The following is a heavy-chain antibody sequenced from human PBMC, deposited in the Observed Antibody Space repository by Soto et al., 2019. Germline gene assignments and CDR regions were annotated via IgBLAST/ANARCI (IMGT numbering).Heavy chain of an antibody. V-gene: IGHV3-13*01. J-gene: IGHJ4*01. CDR3: ARGGYGIYGVDQ. D-gene: IGHD5-12*01. CDR2: IGSAGGT. Sequence: PGGSLRLSCAASVFTFSSYDMHWVRQVTGKGLEWVSPIGSAGGTYYPGSVKGRFTISRDNAKNTVYLQMNSLRAEDTAVYYCARGGYGIYGVDQWGQGTPVTVSS. CDR1: VFTFSSYD.